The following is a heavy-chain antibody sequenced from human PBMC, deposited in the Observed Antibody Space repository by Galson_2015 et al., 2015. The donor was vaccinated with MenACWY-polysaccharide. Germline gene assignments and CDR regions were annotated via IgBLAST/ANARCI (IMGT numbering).Heavy chain of an antibody. CDR1: GFTFSSSW. Sequence: SLRLSCAVSGFTFSSSWMTWVRQAPGEGLEWVANIKEDGSVKNYVDSVRGRFTISRDNALNSVYLQVDSLRAEDTAVYYCARDSHYNTLDYWGQGTLVAVSS. V-gene: IGHV3-7*01. J-gene: IGHJ4*02. CDR2: IKEDGSVK. CDR3: ARDSHYNTLDY. D-gene: IGHD1-1*01.